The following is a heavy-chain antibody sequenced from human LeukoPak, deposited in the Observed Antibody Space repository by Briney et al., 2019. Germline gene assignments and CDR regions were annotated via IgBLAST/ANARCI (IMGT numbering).Heavy chain of an antibody. Sequence: GASVKVSCKASGYTFTSYGISWVRQAPGQGLEWMGWISAYNGNTNYAQKLQGRVTMTTDTSTSTAYVELRSLRSDDTAVYYCARDREGEQWLDNNSDYWGQGTLVTVSS. CDR1: GYTFTSYG. D-gene: IGHD6-19*01. J-gene: IGHJ4*02. V-gene: IGHV1-18*01. CDR2: ISAYNGNT. CDR3: ARDREGEQWLDNNSDY.